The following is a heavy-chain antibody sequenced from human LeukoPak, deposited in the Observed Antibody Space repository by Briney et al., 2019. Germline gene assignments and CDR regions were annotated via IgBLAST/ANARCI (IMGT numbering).Heavy chain of an antibody. CDR1: GGSISSYY. CDR3: ARHSQYPYDSSGYSRSGGDRLFDY. Sequence: SSETLSLTCTVSGGSISSYYWSWIRQPPGKGLEWIGYIYYSGSTNYNPSLKSRVTISVDTSKNQFSLKLSSVTAADTAVYYCARHSQYPYDSSGYSRSGGDRLFDYWGQGTLVTVSS. J-gene: IGHJ4*02. V-gene: IGHV4-59*08. D-gene: IGHD3-22*01. CDR2: IYYSGST.